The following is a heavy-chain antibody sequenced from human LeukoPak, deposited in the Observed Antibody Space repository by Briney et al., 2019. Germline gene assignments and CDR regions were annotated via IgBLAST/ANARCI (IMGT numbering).Heavy chain of an antibody. CDR1: GFTFSNYW. CDR2: IKQDGREK. Sequence: GGSLRLSGAASGFTFSNYWMTWVRPAPGKGLEWVANIKQDGREKNYVDTVKGRFTSSRDNAKNSLYLQMNSLRVQHPAVYFCTRGERGGDWGQGTLVTVSS. CDR3: TRGERGGD. V-gene: IGHV3-7*04. D-gene: IGHD1-26*01. J-gene: IGHJ4*02.